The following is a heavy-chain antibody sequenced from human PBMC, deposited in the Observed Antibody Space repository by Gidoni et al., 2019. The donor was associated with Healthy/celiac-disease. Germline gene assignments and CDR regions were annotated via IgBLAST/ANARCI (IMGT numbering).Heavy chain of an antibody. Sequence: QVQLQESGPGLVKPSETLSLTCTVSGGSIRSYYWSWIRQPPGKGLEWIGYIYYSGSTNYNPSLKSRVTISVDTSKNQFSLKLSSVTAADTAVYYCARLFSIPGSSFFDYWGQGTLVTVSS. CDR3: ARLFSIPGSSFFDY. CDR2: IYYSGST. J-gene: IGHJ4*02. V-gene: IGHV4-59*08. CDR1: GGSIRSYY. D-gene: IGHD3-10*01.